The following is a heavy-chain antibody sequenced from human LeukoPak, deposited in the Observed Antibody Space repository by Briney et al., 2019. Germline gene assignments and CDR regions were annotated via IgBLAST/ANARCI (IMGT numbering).Heavy chain of an antibody. V-gene: IGHV3-48*03. J-gene: IGHJ6*04. CDR1: GFTFSSYE. CDR2: ISSSGSTI. D-gene: IGHD3-10*01. Sequence: GGSLRLSCAASGFTFSSYEMNWVRQAPGKGLEWVSYISSSGSTIYYADSVKGRFTISRDNAKNSLYLQMNSLRAEDTAVYYCARDRLLWFGELSGQMDVWGKGTTVTISS. CDR3: ARDRLLWFGELSGQMDV.